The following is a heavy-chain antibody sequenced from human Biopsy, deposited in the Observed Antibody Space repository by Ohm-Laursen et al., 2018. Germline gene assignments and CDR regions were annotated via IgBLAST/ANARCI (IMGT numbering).Heavy chain of an antibody. V-gene: IGHV4-34*01. CDR1: GESSSGYF. J-gene: IGHJ6*02. D-gene: IGHD5-12*01. Sequence: PSETLSLTCAVNGESSSGYFWNWIRQPPGKGLEWIGEINQSGSTKYNPSLKRRATLSADSSNSQFSLRLTSVTAADTAIYYRARGSGYFKLDVWGQGTTVTVSS. CDR3: ARGSGYFKLDV. CDR2: INQSGST.